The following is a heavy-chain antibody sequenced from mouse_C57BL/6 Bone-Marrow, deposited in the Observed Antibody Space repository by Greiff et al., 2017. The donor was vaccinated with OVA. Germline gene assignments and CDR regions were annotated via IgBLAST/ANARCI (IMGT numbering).Heavy chain of an antibody. CDR2: IDPENGDT. Sequence: VQLQQSGAELVRPGASVKLSCTASGFNIKDDYMHWVKQRPEQGLEWIGWIDPENGDTEYASKFQGKATIKADTSSNTVYLQLRSLTSEASAVSYCTTWSYYRAYWGQGTLVTVSA. D-gene: IGHD2-12*01. J-gene: IGHJ3*01. CDR1: GFNIKDDY. V-gene: IGHV14-4*01. CDR3: TTWSYYRAY.